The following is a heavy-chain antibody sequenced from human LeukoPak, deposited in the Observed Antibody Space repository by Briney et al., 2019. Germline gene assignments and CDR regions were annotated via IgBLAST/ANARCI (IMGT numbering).Heavy chain of an antibody. CDR3: ARGPPGYSGYDCPLDY. J-gene: IGHJ4*02. V-gene: IGHV1-69*06. CDR2: IIPIFGTA. Sequence: GASVKVSCKASGGTFSSYAISWVRQAPGQGLEWMGGIIPIFGTANYAQKFQGRVTITADKSTSTAYMELSSLRSEDTAVYYCARGPPGYSGYDCPLDYWGQGTLVTVSS. CDR1: GGTFSSYA. D-gene: IGHD5-12*01.